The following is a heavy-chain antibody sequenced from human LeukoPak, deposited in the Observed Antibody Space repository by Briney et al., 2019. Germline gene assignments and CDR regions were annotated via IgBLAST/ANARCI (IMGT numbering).Heavy chain of an antibody. CDR3: ARFETVAAKPIEH. J-gene: IGHJ1*01. D-gene: IGHD6-19*01. V-gene: IGHV3-11*06. CDR1: GFTFSDYY. Sequence: PGGSLRLSCAASGFTFSDYYMSWIHQAPGKGLDWVSSISSTSTYILYADSVKDRFTISRDNARNSLYLQMNSLRAEDTAVYYCARFETVAAKPIEHWGPGTLVTVSS. CDR2: ISSTSTYI.